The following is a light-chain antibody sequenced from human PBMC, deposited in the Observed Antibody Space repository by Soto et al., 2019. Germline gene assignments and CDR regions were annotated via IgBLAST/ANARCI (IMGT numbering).Light chain of an antibody. Sequence: QLVLTQPPSVSGAPGQRVTISCTGSGSNIGAGSDVHWYQQLPGTAPKLLVYGNNNRPSGVPDRFSGSKSATSASLAITGLQAEDEADYYFQSYDISLSGWVFGTGTKLTVL. V-gene: IGLV1-40*01. J-gene: IGLJ1*01. CDR1: GSNIGAGSD. CDR2: GNN. CDR3: QSYDISLSGWV.